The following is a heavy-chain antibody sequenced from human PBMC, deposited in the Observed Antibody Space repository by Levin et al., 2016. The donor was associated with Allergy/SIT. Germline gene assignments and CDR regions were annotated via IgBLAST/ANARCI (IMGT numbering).Heavy chain of an antibody. V-gene: IGHV4-30-2*01. Sequence: WIRQPPGKGLEWIGFLYHSGTTYYSPSLKDRLTISADKSKNEFSLSLTSVTAADTAVYYCARGRTGNWYAGWFDLWGQGTLVTVSS. CDR3: ARGRTGNWYAGWFDL. CDR2: LYHSGTT. J-gene: IGHJ5*02. D-gene: IGHD1-1*01.